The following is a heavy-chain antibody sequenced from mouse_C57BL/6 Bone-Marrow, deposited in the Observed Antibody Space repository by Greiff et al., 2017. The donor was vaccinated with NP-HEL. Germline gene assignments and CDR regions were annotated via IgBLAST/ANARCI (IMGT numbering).Heavy chain of an antibody. CDR1: GYTFTSYT. CDR2: INPSSGYT. V-gene: IGHV1-4*01. Sequence: VQLQQSGAELARPGASVKMSCKASGYTFTSYTMHWVKQRPGQGLEWIGYINPSSGYTKYNQKFKDKATWTADKSSSTAYMQLSSLTSEDSAVYYCAIGGSYYFDYWGQGTTLTVSS. CDR3: AIGGSYYFDY. D-gene: IGHD2-14*01. J-gene: IGHJ2*01.